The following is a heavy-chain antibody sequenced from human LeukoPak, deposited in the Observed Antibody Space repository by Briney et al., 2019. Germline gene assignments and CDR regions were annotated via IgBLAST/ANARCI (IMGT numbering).Heavy chain of an antibody. Sequence: PGGSLRLSCAASGFTFDDYGMTWVRQVPGKGLEWIAEINWIGDTTRYGDSVKGRFTISRDNAKSSLDLQINSLRVGDTAFYYCATNPPGRTYLQDWGQGTLVTVSS. CDR1: GFTFDDYG. CDR2: INWIGDTT. CDR3: ATNPPGRTYLQD. D-gene: IGHD1-1*01. J-gene: IGHJ1*01. V-gene: IGHV3-20*04.